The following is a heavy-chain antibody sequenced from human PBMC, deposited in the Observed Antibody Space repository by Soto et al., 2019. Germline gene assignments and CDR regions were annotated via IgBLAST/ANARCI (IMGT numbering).Heavy chain of an antibody. J-gene: IGHJ4*02. CDR3: AKERSSGWSLDY. V-gene: IGHV3-23*01. CDR1: GFTFSTYA. CDR2: ISGSGDST. Sequence: EVQLLESGGGWVQPGGSLRLSCAASGFTFSTYAMNWVRQAPGKGLEWVSGISGSGDSTYYADSVKGRFTVSRDNSKNTLYRQMNSLRAEDTAVLYCAKERSSGWSLDYRGQGTLVTVSS. D-gene: IGHD6-19*01.